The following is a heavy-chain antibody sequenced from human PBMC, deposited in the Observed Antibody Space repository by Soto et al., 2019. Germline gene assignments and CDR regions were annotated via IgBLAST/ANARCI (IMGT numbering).Heavy chain of an antibody. Sequence: QVQLHQSGAGLLKPSETLSLTCAVYGGSFSGHFGSWIRQSPGKRLEWIGEINHTGGTNYNPSLKSRVTISVDTSQNQFSLKLTSVTAADTAVYYCARGSAGLGYYYSGMDIWGQGTAVTVSS. CDR1: GGSFSGHF. CDR2: INHTGGT. CDR3: ARGSAGLGYYYSGMDI. V-gene: IGHV4-34*01. J-gene: IGHJ6*02.